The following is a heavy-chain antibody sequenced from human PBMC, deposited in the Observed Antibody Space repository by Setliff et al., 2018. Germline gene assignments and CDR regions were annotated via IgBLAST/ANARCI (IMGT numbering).Heavy chain of an antibody. CDR1: GGSIRNYY. J-gene: IGHJ5*02. Sequence: PSETLSLTCTVSGGSIRNYYWSWIRQPPGKGLEWIGYIYYSGNTNYNPSLKSRVTISVDTSKNQFSLKLSAVTAADTAVYFCAAVGIDAGGGWFDPWGHGIPVTVSS. CDR2: IYYSGNT. V-gene: IGHV4-59*01. CDR3: AAVGIDAGGGWFDP. D-gene: IGHD1-26*01.